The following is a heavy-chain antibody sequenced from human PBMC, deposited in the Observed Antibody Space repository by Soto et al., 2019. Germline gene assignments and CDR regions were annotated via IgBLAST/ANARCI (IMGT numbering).Heavy chain of an antibody. J-gene: IGHJ4*02. CDR2: INPSSGTT. CDR1: GYTLIMYY. CDR3: ARSPYSSGYYYAIDY. Sequence: ASVKVSCKASGYTLIMYYIHWMRQAPGQGLEWMGIINPSSGTTTYAQKFQGRVTMTRDASTSTVYMDLSSLRSEDTAVYYCARSPYSSGYYYAIDYWGQGTQVTVSS. V-gene: IGHV1-46*01. D-gene: IGHD3-22*01.